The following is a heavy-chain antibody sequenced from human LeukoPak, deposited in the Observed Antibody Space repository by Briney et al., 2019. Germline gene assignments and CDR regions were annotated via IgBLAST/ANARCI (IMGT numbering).Heavy chain of an antibody. D-gene: IGHD2-21*01. CDR3: ARGQGDKGDWFDP. J-gene: IGHJ5*02. V-gene: IGHV4-34*01. Sequence: SETLSLTCTVSGGSISSYYWSWIRQPPGKGLEWIGEINHSGSTNYNPSLKSRVTISVDTSKNQFSLKLSSVTAADTAVYYCARGQGDKGDWFDPWGQGTLVTVSS. CDR1: GGSISSYY. CDR2: INHSGST.